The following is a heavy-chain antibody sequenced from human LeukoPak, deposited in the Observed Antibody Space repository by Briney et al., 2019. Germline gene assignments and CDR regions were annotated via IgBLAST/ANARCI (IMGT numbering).Heavy chain of an antibody. V-gene: IGHV3-21*01. D-gene: IGHD3-3*01. CDR1: GFTFSSYS. CDR3: ARDRSDGDYDFWSGYYPGWFDP. CDR2: ISSSSSYI. J-gene: IGHJ5*02. Sequence: GGSLRLSCAASGFTFSSYSMNWVRQAPGKGLEWLSSISSSSSYIYYADSVKGRSTISRDNAKNSLYLQMNSLRAEDTAVYYCARDRSDGDYDFWSGYYPGWFDPWGQGTLVTVSS.